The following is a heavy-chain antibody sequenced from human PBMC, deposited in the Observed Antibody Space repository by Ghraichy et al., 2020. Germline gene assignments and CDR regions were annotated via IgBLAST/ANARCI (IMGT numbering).Heavy chain of an antibody. J-gene: IGHJ4*02. Sequence: GGSLRLSCEVSGFTFSTYWVTWVRQAPGRGLEWLANIKGDGTERYYADSLKGRFTISRDNAKNSLFLQMDSLRAEDTAVYYCARDSRDRPAVGTFDYWGQGTLVTVSS. V-gene: IGHV3-7*03. D-gene: IGHD6-13*01. CDR1: GFTFSTYW. CDR2: IKGDGTER. CDR3: ARDSRDRPAVGTFDY.